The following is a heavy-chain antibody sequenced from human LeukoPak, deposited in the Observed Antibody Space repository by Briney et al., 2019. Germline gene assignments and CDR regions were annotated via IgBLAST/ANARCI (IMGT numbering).Heavy chain of an antibody. V-gene: IGHV1-69*04. CDR2: IIPILGIA. Sequence: SVKVSCKASGGTFSSYTISWVRQAPGQGLEWMGRIIPILGIANYAQKFQGRVTITADKSTSTAHMELSSLRSEDTAVYYCARDLGYSSGWPRNYYYGMDVWGQGTTVTVSS. CDR3: ARDLGYSSGWPRNYYYGMDV. D-gene: IGHD6-19*01. J-gene: IGHJ6*02. CDR1: GGTFSSYT.